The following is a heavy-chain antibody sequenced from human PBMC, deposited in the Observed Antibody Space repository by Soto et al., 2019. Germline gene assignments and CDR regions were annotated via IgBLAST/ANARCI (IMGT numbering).Heavy chain of an antibody. CDR3: ARESGDNWDYEAY. V-gene: IGHV4-4*07. CDR2: IYTSGNT. D-gene: IGHD1-7*01. Sequence: SETLSLTCTVSGGSISSYHWSWIRQSAGKGLEWIGRIYTSGNTHYNPSLKSRVTVSIDTSKNQFFLTVNSVAAADSAVYYCARESGDNWDYEAYWGQGTPVTVSS. J-gene: IGHJ4*02. CDR1: GGSISSYH.